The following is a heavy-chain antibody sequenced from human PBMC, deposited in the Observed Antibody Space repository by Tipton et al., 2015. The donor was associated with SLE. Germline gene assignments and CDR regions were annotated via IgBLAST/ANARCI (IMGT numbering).Heavy chain of an antibody. D-gene: IGHD4-11*01. CDR1: GESISSGANS. V-gene: IGHV4-30-2*01. CDR2: IYHSGSI. Sequence: TLSLTCAVSGESISSGANSWSWIRQPPGKGLEWIGYIYHSGSIFYNPSLKSRVTISLDRSKNQFSLKLNSVTAADTAVYYCARRSDDYSNWFDPWGQGTQVTVSS. J-gene: IGHJ5*02. CDR3: ARRSDDYSNWFDP.